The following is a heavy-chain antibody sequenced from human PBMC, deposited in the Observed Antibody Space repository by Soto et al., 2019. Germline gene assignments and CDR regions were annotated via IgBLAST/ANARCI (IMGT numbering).Heavy chain of an antibody. V-gene: IGHV3-30*03. CDR1: GFTFSSYG. D-gene: IGHD3-22*01. CDR3: ASDSSGYYRVDY. J-gene: IGHJ4*02. CDR2: ISYDGSNK. Sequence: GGSLRLSCAASGFTFSSYGMHWVRQAPGKGLEWVAVISYDGSNKYYADSVKGRFTISRDNSKNTLYLQMNSLRAEDTAVYYCASDSSGYYRVDYWGPGTLVTVSS.